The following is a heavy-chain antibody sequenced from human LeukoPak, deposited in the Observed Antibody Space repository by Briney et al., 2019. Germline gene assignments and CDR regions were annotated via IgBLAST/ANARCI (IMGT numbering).Heavy chain of an antibody. J-gene: IGHJ4*02. V-gene: IGHV3-30-3*01. Sequence: GRSLRLSCAASGLTFSSYAMHWVRQAPGKGLEWVAVISYDGSNKYYADSVKGRFTISRDNSKNTLYLQMNSLRAEDTAVYYCARDRGYSGYDLIDYWGQGTLVTVSS. CDR1: GLTFSSYA. D-gene: IGHD5-12*01. CDR3: ARDRGYSGYDLIDY. CDR2: ISYDGSNK.